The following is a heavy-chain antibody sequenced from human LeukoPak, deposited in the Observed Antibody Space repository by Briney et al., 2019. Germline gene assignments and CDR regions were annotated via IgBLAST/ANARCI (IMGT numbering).Heavy chain of an antibody. V-gene: IGHV3-49*03. Sequence: SLRLSCTASGFTFGDYAMSWFRQAPGKGLEWVGFIRSKAYGGTTEYAASVKGRFTISRDDSKSIAYLQMNSLKTEDTAVYYCTRDRRRYYYDSSGYKYFDYWGQGTLVTVSS. J-gene: IGHJ4*02. D-gene: IGHD3-22*01. CDR1: GFTFGDYA. CDR3: TRDRRRYYYDSSGYKYFDY. CDR2: IRSKAYGGTT.